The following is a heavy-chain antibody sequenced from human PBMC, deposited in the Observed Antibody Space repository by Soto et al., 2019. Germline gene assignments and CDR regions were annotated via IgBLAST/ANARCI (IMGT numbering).Heavy chain of an antibody. D-gene: IGHD6-19*01. J-gene: IGHJ4*02. Sequence: EVQLVESGGGLVRPGGSLRLSCAASGFTFNTYGMDWVRQAPGKGLEWLSYISSSGSAQFYADSVQGRFTISRDNAKKSLYLQMNSLRAEDTAVYYCARELAVAGYDYWGQGTLVTVSS. CDR3: ARELAVAGYDY. CDR2: ISSSGSAQ. CDR1: GFTFNTYG. V-gene: IGHV3-48*01.